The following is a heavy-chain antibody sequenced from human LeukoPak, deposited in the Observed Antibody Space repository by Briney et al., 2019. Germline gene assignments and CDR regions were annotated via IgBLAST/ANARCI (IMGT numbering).Heavy chain of an antibody. CDR3: ARRYGSGSYYTY. D-gene: IGHD3-10*01. J-gene: IGHJ4*02. V-gene: IGHV4-34*01. CDR1: GGSFSGYY. Sequence: SETLSLTCAVYGGSFSGYYWSWIRQPPGKGLEWIGEINHSGSTNYNPSLKSRVTISVDTSKNQFSLKLSSVTAADTAMYYCARRYGSGSYYTYWGQGTLVTVSS. CDR2: INHSGST.